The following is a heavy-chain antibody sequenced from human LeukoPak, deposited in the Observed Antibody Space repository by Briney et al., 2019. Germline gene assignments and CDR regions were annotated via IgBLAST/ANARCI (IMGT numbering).Heavy chain of an antibody. Sequence: PGGSLRLSCAASGFTFSNAWMSWVRQAPGKGLEWVSLIRSKTYGGTTDYSASVKGRYTISRDDSKSVAYLQMNSLKTVDTAVYYCTRASRISIFGVQYYFDYWGQGTLVAVSS. CDR3: TRASRISIFGVQYYFDY. J-gene: IGHJ4*02. V-gene: IGHV3-49*04. D-gene: IGHD3-3*01. CDR1: GFTFSNAW. CDR2: IRSKTYGGTT.